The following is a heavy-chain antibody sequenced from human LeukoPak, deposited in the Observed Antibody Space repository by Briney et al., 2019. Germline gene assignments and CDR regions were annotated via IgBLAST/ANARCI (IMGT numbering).Heavy chain of an antibody. CDR1: GGSISSSSYY. Sequence: SETLSLTCTVSGGSISSSSYYWGWIRQPPGKGLEWIGNTYYGGNTYYNPSLKSRVTISVDTSKNQFSLELNSVTAADTAVYYCAAAFDYWGQGTLVTVSS. V-gene: IGHV4-39*01. CDR3: AAAFDY. J-gene: IGHJ4*02. CDR2: TYYGGNT. D-gene: IGHD6-25*01.